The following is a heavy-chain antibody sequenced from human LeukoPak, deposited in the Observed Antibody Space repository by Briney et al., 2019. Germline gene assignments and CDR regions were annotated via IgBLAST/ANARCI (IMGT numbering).Heavy chain of an antibody. CDR1: GFTVSSNY. CDR2: IFSGGNT. J-gene: IGHJ4*02. V-gene: IGHV3-53*04. CDR3: SRVGPGYTYVYGAPYYFDS. D-gene: IGHD5-18*01. Sequence: GGSLRLSCAASGFTVSSNYMSWVRQAPGKGLEWVSLIFSGGNTYYADSVKGRFTISRHNSGNTLYLQMNSLRAEDTAVYYCSRVGPGYTYVYGAPYYFDSWGQGTLVTVSS.